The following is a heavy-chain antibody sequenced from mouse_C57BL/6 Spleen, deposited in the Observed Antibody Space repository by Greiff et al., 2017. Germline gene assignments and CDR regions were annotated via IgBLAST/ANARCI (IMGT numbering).Heavy chain of an antibody. CDR2: IYPANGNT. CDR3: ARPSHWYFDV. CDR1: GFNFKNTY. V-gene: IGHV14-3*01. Sequence: VQLQQSVAELVRPGASVKLSCTASGFNFKNTYMHWVKQRPEQGLEWIGRIYPANGNTKYAPKFQGKATVTADTSSNTAYLQLSSLTSEAAAIYYCARPSHWYFDVWGTGTTVTVSS. J-gene: IGHJ1*03.